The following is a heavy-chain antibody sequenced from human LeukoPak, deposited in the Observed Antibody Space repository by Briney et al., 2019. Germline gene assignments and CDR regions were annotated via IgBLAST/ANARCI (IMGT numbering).Heavy chain of an antibody. V-gene: IGHV1-2*02. CDR1: GYTFTGYD. CDR3: ARSGLNPAGSLGWFDP. Sequence: ASVKVSCKASGYTFTGYDMHWVRQAPGQGLEWMGWINPNSGGTNYAQKFQGRVTMTRDTSISTAYMELSRLRSDDTAVYYCARSGLNPAGSLGWFDPWGQGTLVTVSS. J-gene: IGHJ5*02. D-gene: IGHD2-15*01. CDR2: INPNSGGT.